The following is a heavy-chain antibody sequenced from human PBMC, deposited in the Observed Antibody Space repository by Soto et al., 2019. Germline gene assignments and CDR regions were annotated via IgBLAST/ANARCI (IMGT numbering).Heavy chain of an antibody. CDR3: YVGISWTLPQNDY. Sequence: QVQLVESGGGVVQPGRSLRLSCAASGFTFSSYGMHWVRQAPGKGLEWVALIWADGSNKYYADSVKGRFTISRDNSNNTLYLQMNSLRAEDTAEYYCYVGISWTLPQNDYWGQGTLVTVSS. CDR2: IWADGSNK. D-gene: IGHD2-2*01. J-gene: IGHJ4*02. CDR1: GFTFSSYG. V-gene: IGHV3-33*01.